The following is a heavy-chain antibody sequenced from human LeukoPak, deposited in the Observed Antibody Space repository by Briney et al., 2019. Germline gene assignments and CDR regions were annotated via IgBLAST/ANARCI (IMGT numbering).Heavy chain of an antibody. D-gene: IGHD1-26*01. CDR1: GYTFTGYY. Sequence: ASVKVSCKASGYTFTGYYMHWVRQAPGQGLEWMGRINPNSGGTNYAQKFQGRVTMTRDTSISTAYMELSRLRSDDTAVYYCARDYLTVGATGDWFDPWGQGTLVTVSS. V-gene: IGHV1-2*06. J-gene: IGHJ5*02. CDR2: INPNSGGT. CDR3: ARDYLTVGATGDWFDP.